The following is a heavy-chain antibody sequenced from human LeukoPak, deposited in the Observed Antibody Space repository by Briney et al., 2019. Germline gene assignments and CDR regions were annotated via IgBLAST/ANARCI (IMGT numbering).Heavy chain of an antibody. CDR2: ISWNSGSI. CDR1: GFTFDDYA. V-gene: IGHV3-9*01. J-gene: IGHJ4*02. Sequence: PGGSLRLSCAASGFTFDDYAMHWVRQAPGKGLEWVSGISWNSGSIGYADSVKGRFTISRDNAKNSLYLQMNSLRAEDTALYYCAKDNRIGGYEWSLGYWGQGTLVTVSS. CDR3: AKDNRIGGYEWSLGY. D-gene: IGHD5-12*01.